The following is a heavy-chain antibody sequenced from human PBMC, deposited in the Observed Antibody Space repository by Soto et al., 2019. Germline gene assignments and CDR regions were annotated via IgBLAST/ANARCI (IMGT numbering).Heavy chain of an antibody. CDR2: ITPTLNIA. CDR3: AIGYYSGSNPSSFDY. CDR1: GGTFSSYT. V-gene: IGHV1-69*01. D-gene: IGHD1-26*01. J-gene: IGHJ4*02. Sequence: QLQLVQSGAEVREPGSSVQVSCMASGGTFSSYTVIWVRQSPGQGHEWMGGITPTLNIANYEEKFQGRVTITADESTSTVNMHRSSLRPQDTAVYFCAIGYYSGSNPSSFDYWGQGTVVAVSS.